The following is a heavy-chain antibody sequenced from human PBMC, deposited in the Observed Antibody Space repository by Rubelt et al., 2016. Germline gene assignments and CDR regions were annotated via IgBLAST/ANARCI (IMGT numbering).Heavy chain of an antibody. Sequence: QLQLQESGPGLVKPSETLSLTCTVSGYSISSGYYWGWIRQPPGKGLEWIGSIYHSGSTYYNPSLKSRVTISVDTSKNQFSLKLGSVTAADTAVYYCARELRYYDSSGYYHHFDYWGQGTLVTVSS. J-gene: IGHJ4*02. CDR3: ARELRYYDSSGYYHHFDY. CDR1: GYSISSGYY. D-gene: IGHD3-22*01. CDR2: IYHSGST. V-gene: IGHV4-38-2*02.